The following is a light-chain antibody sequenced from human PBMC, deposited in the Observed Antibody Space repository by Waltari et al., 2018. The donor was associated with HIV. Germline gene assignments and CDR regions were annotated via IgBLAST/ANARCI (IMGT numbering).Light chain of an antibody. Sequence: QSALTQPASVSGSPGQSITIPCSGTSSDVGGYNYVSWYQQHPGKAPKLMIYEVTNRPSGVSNRFSGSKSGNTASLTISGLQPEDEADYYCSSYTSTSTQVFGTGTTVTVL. CDR3: SSYTSTSTQV. J-gene: IGLJ1*01. CDR1: SSDVGGYNY. V-gene: IGLV2-14*01. CDR2: EVT.